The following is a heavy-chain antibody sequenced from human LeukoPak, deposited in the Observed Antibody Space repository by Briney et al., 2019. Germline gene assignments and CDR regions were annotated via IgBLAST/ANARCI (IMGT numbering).Heavy chain of an antibody. CDR3: AELGITMIGGV. CDR1: GFTFSSYE. J-gene: IGHJ6*04. CDR2: ISSSGSTI. D-gene: IGHD3-10*02. Sequence: GGSLRLSCAASGFTFSSYEMNWVRQAPGKGLEWVSYISSSGSTIYYADSVKGRFTISRDNAKNSLYLQMNSLRAEDTAVYYCAELGITMIGGVWGKETTVTISS. V-gene: IGHV3-48*03.